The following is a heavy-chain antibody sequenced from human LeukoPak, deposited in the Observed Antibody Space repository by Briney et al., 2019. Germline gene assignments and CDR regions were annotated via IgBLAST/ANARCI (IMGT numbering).Heavy chain of an antibody. V-gene: IGHV3-13*01. CDR3: ARDLVYYDSSGYRSYYGMDV. J-gene: IGHJ6*02. Sequence: GGSLRLSCAASGFTFSSYDMHWVRQATGKGLEWVSAIGTAGDTYYPGSVKGRFTISRENAKNSLYLQMNSLRAGDTAVYYCARDLVYYDSSGYRSYYGMDVWGQGTTVTVSS. CDR1: GFTFSSYD. D-gene: IGHD3-22*01. CDR2: IGTAGDT.